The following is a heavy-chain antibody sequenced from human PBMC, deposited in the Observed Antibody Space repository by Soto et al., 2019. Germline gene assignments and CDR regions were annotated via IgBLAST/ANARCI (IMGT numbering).Heavy chain of an antibody. CDR1: EITLRNFE. J-gene: IGHJ6*02. D-gene: IGHD2-15*01. Sequence: QVQLVESGGGVIQPGWSLRLSCAASEITLRNFELNWVRQAPGKGLEWVAFISAEGDNDNYANTVRGRFTISRDNSKNTLSLQMNSLRGDDPAVYYCARVRRSSCVSHYSCGMDVWGQGSTVIVSS. CDR2: ISAEGDND. V-gene: IGHV3-30-3*01. CDR3: ARVRRSSCVSHYSCGMDV.